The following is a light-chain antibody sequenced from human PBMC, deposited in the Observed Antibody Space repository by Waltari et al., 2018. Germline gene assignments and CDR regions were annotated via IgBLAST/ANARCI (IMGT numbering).Light chain of an antibody. CDR3: QLLNSSQWT. Sequence: TCRASQGISDFLAWYQQKPGKAPKPLIYAAATLQSGFPSRFSGSGSGTDFTLTITSLQPEDVATYYCQLLNSSQWTFGQGTKVDMK. CDR2: AAA. CDR1: QGISDF. V-gene: IGKV1-9*01. J-gene: IGKJ1*01.